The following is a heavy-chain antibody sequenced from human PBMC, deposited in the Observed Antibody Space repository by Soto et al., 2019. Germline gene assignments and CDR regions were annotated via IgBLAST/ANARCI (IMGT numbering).Heavy chain of an antibody. J-gene: IGHJ5*02. D-gene: IGHD3-10*01. V-gene: IGHV4-39*01. CDR3: VRQTIVRGVLSWFDP. CDR1: GGSIRSGSNY. CDR2: VYYNGNT. Sequence: QLQLQESGPRLVKPSETLSLICSVSGGSIRSGSNYWAWIRQPPGKGLDWIGTVYYNGNTYYNASQKSRVTISADKSKNQFSLKLSSVSAADTAVYYCVRQTIVRGVLSWFDPWGQGTLVTVSS.